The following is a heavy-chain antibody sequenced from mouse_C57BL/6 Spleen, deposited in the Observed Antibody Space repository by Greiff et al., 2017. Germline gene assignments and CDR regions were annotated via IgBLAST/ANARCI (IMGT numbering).Heavy chain of an antibody. D-gene: IGHD1-1*01. J-gene: IGHJ1*03. CDR1: GFNIKDYY. V-gene: IGHV14-2*01. CDR3: AFDYDGSSYLSPCYWYFDV. Sequence: VQLQQSGAELVKPGASVKLSCTASGFNIKDYYMHWVKQRTEQGLEWIGRIDPEDGETKYAPKFQGKATITADTSSNTAYLQLRSLTSEDTAVYCCAFDYDGSSYLSPCYWYFDVWGTGTTVTVSS. CDR2: IDPEDGET.